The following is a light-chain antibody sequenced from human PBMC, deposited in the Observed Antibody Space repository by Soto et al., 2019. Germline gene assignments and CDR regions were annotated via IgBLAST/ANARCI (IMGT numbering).Light chain of an antibody. J-gene: IGLJ1*01. CDR1: STDIGAYKF. Sequence: QSVLTQPASVSASPGQSITISCTGTSTDIGAYKFVSWYQQHPGKAPKLMIYDVTSRPSGVSNRFSGSKSGNTASLIISGLQAEDEGDYYCISYTGSDTYVFGTGTKLTVL. CDR3: ISYTGSDTYV. CDR2: DVT. V-gene: IGLV2-14*03.